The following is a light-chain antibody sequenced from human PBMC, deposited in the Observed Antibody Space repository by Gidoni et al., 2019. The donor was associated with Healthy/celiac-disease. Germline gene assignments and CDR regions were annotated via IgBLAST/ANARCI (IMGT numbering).Light chain of an antibody. CDR3: QQSYSTPIT. Sequence: DIQMTQSPSSLSASVGDRVTITCRASQSISSYLNWYQQKPGKAPKHLIYAASSLQSGVPSSLSGSGSGTDFTLTISSLQPEDFATYYFQQSYSTPITFGQETRLEIK. V-gene: IGKV1-39*01. CDR2: AAS. CDR1: QSISSY. J-gene: IGKJ5*01.